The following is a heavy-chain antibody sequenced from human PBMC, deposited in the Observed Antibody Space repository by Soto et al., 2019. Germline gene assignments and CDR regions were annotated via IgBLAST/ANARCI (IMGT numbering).Heavy chain of an antibody. CDR3: ARGIAVAGTSYYYYGLDG. D-gene: IGHD6-19*01. Sequence: PGESLKISCKGSGYSFTSYWISWVRQMPGKGLEWMGRIDPSDSYTNYSPSFQGHVTISADKSISTAYLQWSSLKASDTAMYYCARGIAVAGTSYYYYGLDGWGQGITVTVSS. CDR2: IDPSDSYT. J-gene: IGHJ6*02. V-gene: IGHV5-10-1*01. CDR1: GYSFTSYW.